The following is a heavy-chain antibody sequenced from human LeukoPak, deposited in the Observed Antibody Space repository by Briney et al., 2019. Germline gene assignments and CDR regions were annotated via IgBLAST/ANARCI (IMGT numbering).Heavy chain of an antibody. CDR2: IRYDGSNK. CDR1: GFTFSSYG. Sequence: GGSLRLSCAASGFTFSSYGMHWVRQAPGKGLEWVAFIRYDGSNKYYADSVKGRFTISRDNSKNTLYLQMNSLRAEDTAVYYCAKDLGFFSVATIAEYFQHWGQGTLVTVSS. CDR3: AKDLGFFSVATIAEYFQH. D-gene: IGHD5-12*01. J-gene: IGHJ1*01. V-gene: IGHV3-30*02.